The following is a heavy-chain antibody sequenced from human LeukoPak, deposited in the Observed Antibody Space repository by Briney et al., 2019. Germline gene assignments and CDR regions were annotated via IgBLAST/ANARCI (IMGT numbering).Heavy chain of an antibody. J-gene: IGHJ4*02. Sequence: SETLSLTCTVSGGSISSYYWSWIRQPPGKGLEWIGYIYYSGSTNYNPSLKSRVTISVDTSKNQFSLKLSSVTAADTAVYYCARTSCSGGSCYWDQYFDYWGQGTLVTVSP. CDR3: ARTSCSGGSCYWDQYFDY. CDR2: IYYSGST. V-gene: IGHV4-59*01. D-gene: IGHD2-15*01. CDR1: GGSISSYY.